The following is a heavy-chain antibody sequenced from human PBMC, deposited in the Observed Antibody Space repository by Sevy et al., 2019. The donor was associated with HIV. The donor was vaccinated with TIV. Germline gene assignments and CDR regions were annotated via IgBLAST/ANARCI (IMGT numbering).Heavy chain of an antibody. J-gene: IGHJ4*02. Sequence: GGSLRLSCAASGFSFSTYWMTWVRQAPGKGLEWVATMYQDGTERDYVDSVKGRFTISRDNTKTSLFLQMNSLSAEDTGVYYCVREGLGGFSYSLDCWGQGTLVTVSS. D-gene: IGHD3-16*01. V-gene: IGHV3-7*01. CDR1: GFSFSTYW. CDR3: VREGLGGFSYSLDC. CDR2: MYQDGTER.